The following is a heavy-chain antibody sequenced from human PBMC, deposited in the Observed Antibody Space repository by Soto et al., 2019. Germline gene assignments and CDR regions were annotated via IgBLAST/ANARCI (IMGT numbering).Heavy chain of an antibody. CDR3: SKAPQTTVTTGTVLKSMYFDY. Sequence: GGSLRLSCAASGFTFSSYAMSWVRQAPGKGLEWVSAISGSGGSTYYADSVKGRFTISRDNSKNTLYLQMNSLRAEDTAVYYCSKAPQTTVTTGTVLKSMYFDYWGQGTLVTVSS. J-gene: IGHJ4*02. CDR1: GFTFSSYA. D-gene: IGHD4-17*01. V-gene: IGHV3-23*01. CDR2: ISGSGGST.